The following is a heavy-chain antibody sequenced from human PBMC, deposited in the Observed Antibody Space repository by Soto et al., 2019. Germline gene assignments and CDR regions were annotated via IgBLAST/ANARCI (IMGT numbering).Heavy chain of an antibody. J-gene: IGHJ6*02. Sequence: SVKVSCKASGGTFSSYAISWVRQAPGQGPEWMGGIIPIFGTANYAQKFQGRVTITADESTSTAYMELSSLRSEDTAVYYCARGDYGSGSYYNVGYYYGMDVWGQGTTVTVSS. CDR2: IIPIFGTA. D-gene: IGHD3-10*01. CDR1: GGTFSSYA. V-gene: IGHV1-69*13. CDR3: ARGDYGSGSYYNVGYYYGMDV.